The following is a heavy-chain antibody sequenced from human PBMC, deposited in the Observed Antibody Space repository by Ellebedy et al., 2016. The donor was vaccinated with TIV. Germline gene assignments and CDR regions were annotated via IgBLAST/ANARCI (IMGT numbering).Heavy chain of an antibody. J-gene: IGHJ6*03. CDR3: AKGGTPAYYYYDMDV. CDR1: GFSFSSYA. V-gene: IGHV3-23*01. Sequence: GGSLRLSXAASGFSFSSYAMSWVRQAPGKGLEWVSVISGSGGSTYYADSVKGRFTISRDNSKNTLYLQMNSLRAEDTAVYYCAKGGTPAYYYYDMDVWGKGTTVTVSS. D-gene: IGHD3-16*01. CDR2: ISGSGGST.